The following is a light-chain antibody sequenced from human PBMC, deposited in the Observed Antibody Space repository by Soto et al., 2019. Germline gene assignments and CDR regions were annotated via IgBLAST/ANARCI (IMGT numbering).Light chain of an antibody. CDR2: EVS. Sequence: QSALTQPASVSGSPVQSITISCTGTSSDVGSYNFVSWYQQLPGKAPKLMIYEVSNRPSGVSNRFSGSKSGNTASLTISGLQAEDEADYYCSSYTTSSNYVFGSGTKVTVL. CDR1: SSDVGSYNF. V-gene: IGLV2-14*01. J-gene: IGLJ1*01. CDR3: SSYTTSSNYV.